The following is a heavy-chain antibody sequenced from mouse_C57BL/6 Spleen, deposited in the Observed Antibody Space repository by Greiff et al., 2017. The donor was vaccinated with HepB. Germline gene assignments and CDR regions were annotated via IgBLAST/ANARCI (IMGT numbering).Heavy chain of an antibody. CDR2: IYPGDGDT. CDR3: ATSITTVVAPDY. CDR1: GYAFSSSW. V-gene: IGHV1-82*01. Sequence: QVQLQQSGPELVKPGASVKISCKASGYAFSSSWMNWVKQRPGKGLEWIGRIYPGDGDTNYNRKFKGKATLTADKSSSTAYMQLSSLTSEDSAVYFCATSITTVVAPDYWGQGTTLTVSS. D-gene: IGHD1-1*01. J-gene: IGHJ2*01.